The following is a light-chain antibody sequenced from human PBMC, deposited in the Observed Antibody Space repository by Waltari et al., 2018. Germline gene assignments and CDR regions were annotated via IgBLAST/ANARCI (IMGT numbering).Light chain of an antibody. Sequence: QSALTQPASVSGSPGQSLTITCTGTSSDVGTYTRVSWYQQHPDKAPKLMIYAVSKRPSGVSDRFSGSKSGDMASLTISGLQPEDEAEYFCSSYAGSSKGVFGGGTKVTVL. CDR2: AVS. J-gene: IGLJ2*01. CDR3: SSYAGSSKGV. V-gene: IGLV2-23*02. CDR1: SSDVGTYTR.